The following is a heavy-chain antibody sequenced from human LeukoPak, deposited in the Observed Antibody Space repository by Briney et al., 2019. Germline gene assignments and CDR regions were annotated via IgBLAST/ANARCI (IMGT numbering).Heavy chain of an antibody. CDR2: INHSGST. Sequence: SETLSLTCTVSGGSISSSNWWSWVRQPPGKGLEWIGEINHSGSTNYNPSLKSRVTISVDTSKNQFSLKLSSVTAADTAVYYCARVAYCSGGSCYSNNWFDPWGQGTLVTVSS. CDR1: GGSISSSNW. V-gene: IGHV4-4*02. J-gene: IGHJ5*02. D-gene: IGHD2-15*01. CDR3: ARVAYCSGGSCYSNNWFDP.